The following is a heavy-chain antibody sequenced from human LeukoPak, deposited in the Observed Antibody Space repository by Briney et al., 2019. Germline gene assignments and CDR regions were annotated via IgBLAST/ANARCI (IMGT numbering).Heavy chain of an antibody. J-gene: IGHJ5*02. Sequence: SETLSLTCTVSGGSISSYYWSWIRQPPGKGLEWIGSIYHSGSTYYNPSLKSRVTISVDTSKNQFSLKLSSVTAADTAVYYCTRVDYYGSGSYLGNNWFDPWGQGTLVTVSS. D-gene: IGHD3-10*01. CDR1: GGSISSYY. V-gene: IGHV4-38-2*02. CDR2: IYHSGST. CDR3: TRVDYYGSGSYLGNNWFDP.